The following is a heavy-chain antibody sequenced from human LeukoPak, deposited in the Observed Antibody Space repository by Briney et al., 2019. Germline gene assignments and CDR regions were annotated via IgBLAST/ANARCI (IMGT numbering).Heavy chain of an antibody. CDR1: GGSISSSSYY. V-gene: IGHV4-39*07. D-gene: IGHD4-23*01. CDR2: IYYSGST. CDR3: ARGLTVGTVTYFDY. Sequence: SETLTLTCTVSGGSISSSSYYWGWIRQPPGKGLEWIGSIYYSGSTDYNPSLKSRVTISVDTSKNQFSLKLSSVTAADTAVYYCARGLTVGTVTYFDYWGQGTLVTVSS. J-gene: IGHJ4*02.